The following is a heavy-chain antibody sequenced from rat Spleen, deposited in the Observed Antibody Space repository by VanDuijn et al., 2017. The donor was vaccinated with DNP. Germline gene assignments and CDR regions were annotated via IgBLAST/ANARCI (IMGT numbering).Heavy chain of an antibody. J-gene: IGHJ2*01. D-gene: IGHD1-11*01. Sequence: EVQLVESGGGLVQPGRSLKLSCAASGITFSNSGMHWIRQAPKKGLEWVASISATGGSTSYRDSVKGRFTISRDNARSTLYLQMDSLRSEDTATYYCTTDFERGYWGQGVMVTVSS. CDR3: TTDFERGY. CDR2: ISATGGST. CDR1: GITFSNSG. V-gene: IGHV5-19*01.